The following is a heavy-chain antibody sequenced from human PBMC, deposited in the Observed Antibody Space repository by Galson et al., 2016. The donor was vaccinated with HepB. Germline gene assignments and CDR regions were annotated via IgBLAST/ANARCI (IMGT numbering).Heavy chain of an antibody. D-gene: IGHD1-26*01. Sequence: LRLSCAASGFTFSGYVMAWVRLAPGKGLEWVSSVTGDGVVTHYAESVKGRFTISRDNAKHSLYLQMNSLRADDTAVYYCARDPEWGAIDYWGQGTLVTVSS. CDR3: ARDPEWGAIDY. J-gene: IGHJ4*02. CDR1: GFTFSGYV. CDR2: VTGDGVVT. V-gene: IGHV3-23*01.